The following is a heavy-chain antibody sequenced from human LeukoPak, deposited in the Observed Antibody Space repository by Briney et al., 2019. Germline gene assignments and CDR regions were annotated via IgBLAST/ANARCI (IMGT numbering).Heavy chain of an antibody. CDR2: ISYDGSNK. V-gene: IGHV3-30*18. J-gene: IGHJ4*02. Sequence: GGSLRLSCAGSGFTFSNYGMHWVRQAPGKGPEWVAVISYDGSNKYYADSVKGRFTISRDNSKNTLYLQMNSLRAEDTAVYYCAKDTSVHIVVVVAATPDYWGQGTLVTVSS. CDR3: AKDTSVHIVVVVAATPDY. D-gene: IGHD2-15*01. CDR1: GFTFSNYG.